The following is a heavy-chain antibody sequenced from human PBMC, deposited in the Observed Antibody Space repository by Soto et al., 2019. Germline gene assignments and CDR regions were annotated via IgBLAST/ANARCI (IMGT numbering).Heavy chain of an antibody. V-gene: IGHV4-34*01. CDR1: GGSLSGHY. Sequence: QVQLQQWGAGLLKPSETLSLTCAVYGGSLSGHYWNWIRQPPGKGLEWIGEINHSGITKYNPSLKSRVTISVDTSKNQFSLNLRSVTVADTAVYYCVRGQYRRDYWGQGTLVTVSS. CDR3: VRGQYRRDY. D-gene: IGHD3-16*02. J-gene: IGHJ4*02. CDR2: INHSGIT.